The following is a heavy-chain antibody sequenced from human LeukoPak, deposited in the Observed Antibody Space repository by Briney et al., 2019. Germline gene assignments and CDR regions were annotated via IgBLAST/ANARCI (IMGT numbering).Heavy chain of an antibody. CDR3: ARGRFNYDDSGYSSFYH. V-gene: IGHV3-64*01. CDR2: ISSNGTST. D-gene: IGHD3-22*01. Sequence: GGPLRLSCAASGFTFSSYAMHWVRQAPGKGLEYVSAISSNGTSTYYANSVKGRFTISRDNAKRSLYLQMNSLRAEDTAVYYCARGRFNYDDSGYSSFYHWGQGTLVTVSS. CDR1: GFTFSSYA. J-gene: IGHJ4*02.